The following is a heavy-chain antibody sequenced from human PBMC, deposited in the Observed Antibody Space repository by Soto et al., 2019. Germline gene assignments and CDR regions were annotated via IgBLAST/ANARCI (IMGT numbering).Heavy chain of an antibody. J-gene: IGHJ6*02. V-gene: IGHV3-53*01. D-gene: IGHD3-22*01. Sequence: GGSLRLSCAASGFTVSSNYMSWVRQAPGKGLEWVSVIYSGGSTYYADSVKGRFTISRDNSKNTLYLQMNSLRAEDTAVYYCASTATYYYDSTGSYSSHYYYYGMDVWGQGTTVTVSS. CDR3: ASTATYYYDSTGSYSSHYYYYGMDV. CDR2: IYSGGST. CDR1: GFTVSSNY.